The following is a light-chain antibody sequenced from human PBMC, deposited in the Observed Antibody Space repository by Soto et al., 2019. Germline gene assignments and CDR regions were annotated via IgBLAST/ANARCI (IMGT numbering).Light chain of an antibody. CDR1: QSLRRSS. Sequence: EIVLTQSPGTLSLSPGERATLSCRASQSLRRSSLAWYQQKPGQALRLLIYDASSRPTGIPDRFSASGAGTDFTLTISRLEPEDFAVYYCQQYGSSPITFGQGTRLEIK. J-gene: IGKJ5*01. CDR2: DAS. V-gene: IGKV3-20*01. CDR3: QQYGSSPIT.